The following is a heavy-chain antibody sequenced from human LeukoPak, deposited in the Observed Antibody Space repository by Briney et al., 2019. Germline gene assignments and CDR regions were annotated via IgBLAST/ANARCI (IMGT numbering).Heavy chain of an antibody. CDR2: ISYDGSNK. J-gene: IGHJ4*02. Sequence: GGSLRLSCAASGFTFSSYAMHWVRQAPGKGLEWVAVISYDGSNKYYADSVKGRFTISRDNSKNTLYLQMNSLRAEDTAVYYCARDSKYSSGWYSDYWGQGTLVTVSS. CDR3: ARDSKYSSGWYSDY. V-gene: IGHV3-30*04. D-gene: IGHD6-19*01. CDR1: GFTFSSYA.